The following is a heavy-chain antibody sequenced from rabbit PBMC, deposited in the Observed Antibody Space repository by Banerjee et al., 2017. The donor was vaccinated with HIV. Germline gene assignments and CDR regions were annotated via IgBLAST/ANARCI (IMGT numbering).Heavy chain of an antibody. D-gene: IGHD7-1*01. CDR2: IYAGSVDST. V-gene: IGHV1S40*01. J-gene: IGHJ4*01. CDR3: ARGSAGYAGYGYNL. Sequence: QSLEESGGDLVKPGASLTLTCTASGFSFSSSYYMCWVRQAPGKGLEWIACIYAGSVDSTYYASWAKGRFTISKTSSTTVTLQMTSLTAADTATYFCARGSAGYAGYGYNLWGPGTLVTVS. CDR1: GFSFSSSYY.